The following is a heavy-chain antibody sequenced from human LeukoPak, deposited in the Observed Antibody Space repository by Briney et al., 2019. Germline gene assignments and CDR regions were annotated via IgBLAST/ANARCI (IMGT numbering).Heavy chain of an antibody. Sequence: GGSLRLSCAASGFILSSYSMNWVRQAPGKGLEWVSSISSDSSYIYYADPVQGRFIISRDNAKNSLYLQMNSLRADDTAVYYCARVLPRVAGPGGGVYWGQGTLVTVSS. J-gene: IGHJ4*02. CDR1: GFILSSYS. CDR2: ISSDSSYI. CDR3: ARVLPRVAGPGGGVY. D-gene: IGHD6-19*01. V-gene: IGHV3-21*01.